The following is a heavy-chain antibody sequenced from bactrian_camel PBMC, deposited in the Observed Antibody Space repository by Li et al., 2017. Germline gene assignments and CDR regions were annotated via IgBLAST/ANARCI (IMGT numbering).Heavy chain of an antibody. V-gene: IGHV3S40*01. CDR2: INTGGST. D-gene: IGHD7*01. Sequence: VQLVESGGDLVQPGGSLRLSCVASGFPFSGYDIYWVRQAPGKGLEWVSAINTGGSTLYADSVKGRFTVSRDNAQNTLHLQLNSLKIDDTAMYFCAACQLTAVGAKFVGQGTQVTVS. J-gene: IGHJ4*01. CDR1: GFPFSGYD.